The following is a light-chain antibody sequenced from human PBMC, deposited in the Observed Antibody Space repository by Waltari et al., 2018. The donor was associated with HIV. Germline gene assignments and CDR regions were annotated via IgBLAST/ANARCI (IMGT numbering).Light chain of an antibody. CDR2: DTE. CDR1: YGCVSRIYF. Sequence: QAVVAQDPSRSVSPGGPVPVTCAYFYGCVSRIYFVHWIPLKPGQAPRTLTYDTEKRPPWTAGLFSGSLGGSRAALTLSGALTDDEADYYCLLSFSGVRVFGGGTKLTV. CDR3: LLSFSGVRV. J-gene: IGLJ3*02. V-gene: IGLV7-46*01.